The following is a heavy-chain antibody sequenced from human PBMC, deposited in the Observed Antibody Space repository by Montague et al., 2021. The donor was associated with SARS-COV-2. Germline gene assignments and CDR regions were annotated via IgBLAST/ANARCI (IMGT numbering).Heavy chain of an antibody. CDR2: IYYSGST. CDR1: GGSISSGGYY. Sequence: TLSLTCTVSGGSISSGGYYWSWIRQHPGKGLEWIGYIYYSGSTYYNPSLKSRVTISVDTSKNQFSLKLSSVTAADTAVYYCARAPRSIFGVVLTFDYWGQGTLVTVSS. CDR3: ARAPRSIFGVVLTFDY. D-gene: IGHD3-3*01. J-gene: IGHJ4*02. V-gene: IGHV4-31*03.